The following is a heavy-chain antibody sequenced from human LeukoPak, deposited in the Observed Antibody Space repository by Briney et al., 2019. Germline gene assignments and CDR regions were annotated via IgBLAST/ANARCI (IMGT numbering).Heavy chain of an antibody. CDR3: VRRLTLGDLSIKGAFAL. CDR1: GFTVSSQY. V-gene: IGHV3-53*01. Sequence: GGSLRLSCAASGFTVSSQYMSWVRQGPGKGLEWVALIYNDGGTHYTDSVKGRFTISRDTSRNTLFLQMNSLRVEDSAMYYCVRRLTLGDLSIKGAFALWGQGTLVTVAS. D-gene: IGHD3-16*02. CDR2: IYNDGGT. J-gene: IGHJ3*01.